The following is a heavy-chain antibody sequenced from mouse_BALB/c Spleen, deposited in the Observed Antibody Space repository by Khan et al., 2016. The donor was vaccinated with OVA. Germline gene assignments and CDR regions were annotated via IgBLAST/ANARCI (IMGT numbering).Heavy chain of an antibody. Sequence: EVKLVESGGGLVQPGGSRKLSCAASGFTFSGFGMHWVRQAPEKGLEWVAYISSGSSTIYYADTVKGRFTISRENPKNTLFLQMTSLRSEDTAMYFCARPGYYYFDYWGQGTTLTVSS. CDR1: GFTFSGFG. CDR2: ISSGSSTI. CDR3: ARPGYYYFDY. J-gene: IGHJ2*01. V-gene: IGHV5-17*02. D-gene: IGHD2-3*01.